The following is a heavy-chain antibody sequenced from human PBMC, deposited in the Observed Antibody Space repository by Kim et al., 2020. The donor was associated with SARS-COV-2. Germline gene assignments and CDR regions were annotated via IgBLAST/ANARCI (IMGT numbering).Heavy chain of an antibody. Sequence: GGSLRLSCSASGFTFSSYAMHWVRQAPGKGLEYVSAISSNGGSTYYADSVKGRFTISRDNSKNTLYLQMSSLRAEDTAVYYCVKDCRMASGWYVRLGYWGQGTLVTVSS. CDR2: ISSNGGST. CDR1: GFTFSSYA. V-gene: IGHV3-64D*06. J-gene: IGHJ4*02. D-gene: IGHD6-19*01. CDR3: VKDCRMASGWYVRLGY.